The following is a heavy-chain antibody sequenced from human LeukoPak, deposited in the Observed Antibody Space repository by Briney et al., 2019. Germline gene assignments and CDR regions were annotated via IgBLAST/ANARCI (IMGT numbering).Heavy chain of an antibody. J-gene: IGHJ4*02. D-gene: IGHD6-13*01. Sequence: GGSLRLSRAASRFTVSSSYMHWVRQAPPKGLEWVSVIYIGGSTYYAHSVKGRFTISRDNSKNTLYLQMNSLRAEDTALYFCARAAGNIDYWGQGTLVTVSS. CDR3: ARAAGNIDY. V-gene: IGHV3-53*01. CDR1: RFTVSSSY. CDR2: IYIGGST.